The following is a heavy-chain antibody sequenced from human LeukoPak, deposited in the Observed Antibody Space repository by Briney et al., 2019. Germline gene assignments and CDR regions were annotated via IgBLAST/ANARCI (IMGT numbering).Heavy chain of an antibody. V-gene: IGHV3-21*01. D-gene: IGHD4/OR15-4a*01. CDR2: ISSSSSYI. CDR1: GFTFSSYS. CDR3: ARAPYLTSSFDP. J-gene: IGHJ5*02. Sequence: PGGSLRLSCAASGFTFSSYSMNWVRQAPGKGLGWVSSISSSSSYIYYADSVKGRFTISRDNAKNSLYLQMNSLRAEDTAVYYCARAPYLTSSFDPWGQGTRVTVSS.